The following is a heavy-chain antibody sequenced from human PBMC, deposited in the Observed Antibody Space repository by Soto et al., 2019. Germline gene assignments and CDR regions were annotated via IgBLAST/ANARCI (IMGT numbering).Heavy chain of an antibody. CDR3: ARGTDYDFWIGYYFDY. CDR2: INHSGST. V-gene: IGHV4-34*01. CDR1: GGSFSGYY. D-gene: IGHD3-3*01. J-gene: IGHJ4*02. Sequence: PSETLSLTCAVYGGSFSGYYWSWIRQPPGKGLEWIGEINHSGSTNYNPSLKSRVTISVDTSKNQFSLKLSSVTAADTAVYYCARGTDYDFWIGYYFDYWGQGTMVTVYS.